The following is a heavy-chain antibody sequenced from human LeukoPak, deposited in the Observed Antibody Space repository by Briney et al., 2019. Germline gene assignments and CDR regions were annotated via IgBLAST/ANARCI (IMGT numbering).Heavy chain of an antibody. Sequence: SETLSLTCAVYGGSFSGYYWSWIRQPPGKGLEWIGEINHSGSTNYNPSLKSRVTISVDTPKNQFSLKLSSVTAADTAVYYCARARIAVVWSWFDPWGQGTLVTVSS. J-gene: IGHJ5*02. V-gene: IGHV4-34*01. CDR2: INHSGST. CDR3: ARARIAVVWSWFDP. D-gene: IGHD6-19*01. CDR1: GGSFSGYY.